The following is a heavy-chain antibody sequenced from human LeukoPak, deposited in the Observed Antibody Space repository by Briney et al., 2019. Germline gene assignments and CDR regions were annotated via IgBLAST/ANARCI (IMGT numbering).Heavy chain of an antibody. CDR2: IWYDGSNE. D-gene: IGHD6-19*01. CDR1: GFTFSSYG. CDR3: AKIPLDSSDLDY. Sequence: GGSLRLSCAASGFTFSSYGMHWVRQAPGKGLEWVAVIWYDGSNEYYADSVKGRFTISRDNSKNTLYLQMNSLRAEDTAVYYCAKIPLDSSDLDYWGQGTLVTVSS. J-gene: IGHJ4*02. V-gene: IGHV3-33*06.